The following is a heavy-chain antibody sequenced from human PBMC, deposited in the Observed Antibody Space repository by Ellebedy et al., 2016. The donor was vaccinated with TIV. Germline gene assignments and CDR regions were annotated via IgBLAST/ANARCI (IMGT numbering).Heavy chain of an antibody. D-gene: IGHD4/OR15-4a*01. Sequence: PGGSLRLSCAASEFTFSNHWMSWVRHAPGKGLEWVATFRKDGSESHHVDSVKGRFTISRDNARNSIYLQMNSLSAEDTAVYYCARGPDYGARSDYLDFWGQGTLVTVSS. CDR1: EFTFSNHW. CDR2: FRKDGSES. V-gene: IGHV3-7*03. CDR3: ARGPDYGARSDYLDF. J-gene: IGHJ4*02.